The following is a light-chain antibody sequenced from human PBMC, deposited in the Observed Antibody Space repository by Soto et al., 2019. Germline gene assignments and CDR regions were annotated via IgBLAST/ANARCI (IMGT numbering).Light chain of an antibody. J-gene: IGKJ5*01. CDR1: QSVSSN. V-gene: IGKV3-15*01. CDR3: QQYIKWPIT. CDR2: DAS. Sequence: EIVLTQSPGTLSLFPGGRATLSCRASQSVSSNLAWYQQKPGQAPRLLISDASTRATGIPARFSGSGSGTEFTLTVSSLQSEDFAVYYCQQYIKWPITFGQGTRLEI.